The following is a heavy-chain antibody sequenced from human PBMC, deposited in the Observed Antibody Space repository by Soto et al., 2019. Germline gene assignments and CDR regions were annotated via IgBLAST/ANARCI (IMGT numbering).Heavy chain of an antibody. CDR1: GVSVSTGGYF. J-gene: IGHJ4*02. V-gene: IGHV4-31*03. CDR3: ARDASGPGYSYGKFDY. D-gene: IGHD5-18*01. Sequence: SETLSLTCTVSGVSVSTGGYFWTWIRQHPGKGLEWIGNIYYSGMTYYSPSLRGRVSISLDPSESHFCLKLNSVTAADTAVYYCARDASGPGYSYGKFDYWGQGALFTVSS. CDR2: IYYSGMT.